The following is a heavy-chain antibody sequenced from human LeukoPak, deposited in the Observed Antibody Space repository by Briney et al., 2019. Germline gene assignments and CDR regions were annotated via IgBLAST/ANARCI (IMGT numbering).Heavy chain of an antibody. Sequence: GGSLRLSCSASGFTFSSFAMMWLRQAPGKGLEWVSSISGSGESTYYADYVKGRFTVSRDNSKNTVNLQLNSLRAEDTGVYYCAKDAIGQYRPYYFDCWGQGTLVTVSS. J-gene: IGHJ4*02. CDR2: ISGSGEST. CDR3: AKDAIGQYRPYYFDC. CDR1: GFTFSSFA. D-gene: IGHD3-16*02. V-gene: IGHV3-23*01.